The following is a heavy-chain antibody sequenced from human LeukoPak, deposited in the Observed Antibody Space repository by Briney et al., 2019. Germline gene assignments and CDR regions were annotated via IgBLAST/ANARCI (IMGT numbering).Heavy chain of an antibody. CDR2: IYYTGNT. CDR3: ARDRLQLQS. D-gene: IGHD1-1*01. Sequence: SETLSLTCTVSGGSISNYYWNWIRQPPGKGLEWIGYIYYTGNTNYNPSLKSRVTISVDTSKNQFSLKLSSVTATDTAVYYCARDRLQLQSWGQGTLVTVSS. V-gene: IGHV4-59*01. J-gene: IGHJ5*02. CDR1: GGSISNYY.